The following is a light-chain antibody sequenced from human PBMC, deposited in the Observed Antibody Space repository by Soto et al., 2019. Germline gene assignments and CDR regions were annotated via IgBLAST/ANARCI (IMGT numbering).Light chain of an antibody. J-gene: IGKJ5*01. CDR1: QDISNY. V-gene: IGKV1-27*01. CDR3: QKYNSALT. Sequence: DIQMTQSPSSLSASVGDRITITCRASQDISNYLAWYQQKPGKVPKLLIYSASTLQSGVPSRFSGSGSGTDFTLTISRLQTEDVATYFCQKYNSALTFGQGTRLEIK. CDR2: SAS.